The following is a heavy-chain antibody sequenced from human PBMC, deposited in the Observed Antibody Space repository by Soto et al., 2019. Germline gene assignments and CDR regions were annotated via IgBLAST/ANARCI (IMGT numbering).Heavy chain of an antibody. CDR1: DYSISSGYY. Sequence: PSETLSLTCAVSDYSISSGYYWGWIRQPPGKGLEWIANIHHSGSTYYNPSLKSRVTILIDTSKNQFSLKVSSVTAADTAVYYCAGLSSGSDAYWGQGTLVTVSS. J-gene: IGHJ4*02. CDR3: AGLSSGSDAY. V-gene: IGHV4-38-2*01. D-gene: IGHD6-19*01. CDR2: IHHSGST.